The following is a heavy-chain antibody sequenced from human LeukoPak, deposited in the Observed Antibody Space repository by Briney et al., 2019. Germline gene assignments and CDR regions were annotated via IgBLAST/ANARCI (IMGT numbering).Heavy chain of an antibody. Sequence: SQTLSLTCAISGDSVSSTSVTWNWIRQSPSRGLEWLGTIYYRSTWYNDYAVSVRGRITVNPDTSKNQFSLQLNSVTPEDTAIYYCAILRTASSFDFWGQGTLVTVSS. J-gene: IGHJ4*02. CDR2: IYYRSTWYN. D-gene: IGHD1-1*01. CDR3: AILRTASSFDF. CDR1: GDSVSSTSVT. V-gene: IGHV6-1*01.